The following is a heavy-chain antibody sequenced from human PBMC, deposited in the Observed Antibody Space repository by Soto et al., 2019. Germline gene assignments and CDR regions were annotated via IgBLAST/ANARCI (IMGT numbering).Heavy chain of an antibody. CDR3: TTWLSAHFDY. J-gene: IGHJ4*02. V-gene: IGHV3-23*01. D-gene: IGHD3-9*01. CDR1: GFIFSHYT. CDR2: ISDPVTGNT. Sequence: GGSLRLSCAASGFIFSHYTLNWVRRAPGKGLEWVSTISDPVTGNTHYSESVRGRFTISRDDSRSTIYLQMDNLRADDSAIYYCTTWLSAHFDYWGQGALVTVSS.